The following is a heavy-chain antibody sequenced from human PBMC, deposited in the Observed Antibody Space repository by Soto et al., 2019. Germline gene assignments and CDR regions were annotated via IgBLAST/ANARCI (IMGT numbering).Heavy chain of an antibody. Sequence: EVQLVESGGGLVQPGGSLRLSCAASGFTFSSYWMSWVRQAPGKGLEWVANIKQDGSEKYYVDSVKGRFTISRDNAKNSLYLQMNSLRAEDTAVYYCARDRGEYCSGGSCYSGDYGMDVWGQGTTVTVSS. CDR2: IKQDGSEK. CDR1: GFTFSSYW. D-gene: IGHD2-15*01. J-gene: IGHJ6*02. V-gene: IGHV3-7*03. CDR3: ARDRGEYCSGGSCYSGDYGMDV.